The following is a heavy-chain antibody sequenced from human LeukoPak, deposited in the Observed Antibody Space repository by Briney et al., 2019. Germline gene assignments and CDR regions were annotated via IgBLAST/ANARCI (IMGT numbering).Heavy chain of an antibody. J-gene: IGHJ4*02. V-gene: IGHV4-61*01. CDR1: GGSVSNGNFY. D-gene: IGHD3-22*01. Sequence: PSETLSLTCTVSGGSVSNGNFYWSWLRQPPGKALEWIGYIYYTGSAYYSPSLEGRVRISVDTSKNQFSVKLNLVTAADTAVYYCARYSGYYLSYFDYWGQGTLVTVSS. CDR3: ARYSGYYLSYFDY. CDR2: IYYTGSA.